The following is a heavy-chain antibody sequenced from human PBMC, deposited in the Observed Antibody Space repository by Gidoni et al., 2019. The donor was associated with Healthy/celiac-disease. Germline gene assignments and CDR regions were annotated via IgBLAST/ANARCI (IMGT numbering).Heavy chain of an antibody. CDR3: ARATEMATILDY. Sequence: QVQLQESGPGLVKPSENLSPTCTISGGSISSYYWSWIRQPPGKGREWIGYIYYSGSTNYNPSLKRLVTISVDTSKNQFSLKLSSVTAADTAVYYCARATEMATILDYWGQGTLVTVSS. V-gene: IGHV4-59*01. J-gene: IGHJ4*02. CDR2: IYYSGST. CDR1: GGSISSYY. D-gene: IGHD5-12*01.